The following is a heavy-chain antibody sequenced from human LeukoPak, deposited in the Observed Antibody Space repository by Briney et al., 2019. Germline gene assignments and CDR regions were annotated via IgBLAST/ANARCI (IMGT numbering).Heavy chain of an antibody. D-gene: IGHD4-23*01. V-gene: IGHV2-70*01. J-gene: IGHJ4*02. CDR3: ARIQAYGGNSEGYYFNY. CDR1: GFSLSTSGMC. CDR2: IDWDDDK. Sequence: SGPTLVNPTQTLTVTCTFSGFSLSTSGMCVSWIRQPPVKALEWLALIDWDDDKFYSTSLKTRLTISKDTSKNQVVLTMTNMDPVDTATYYCARIQAYGGNSEGYYFNYWGQGTLVTVSS.